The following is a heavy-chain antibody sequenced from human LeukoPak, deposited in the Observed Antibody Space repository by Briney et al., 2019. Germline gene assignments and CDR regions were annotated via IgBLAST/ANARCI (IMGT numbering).Heavy chain of an antibody. CDR2: VWHDASKN. V-gene: IGHV3-33*01. J-gene: IGHJ4*02. CDR3: ARGADTSGHYSYFDY. CDR1: GFTFSFYG. D-gene: IGHD6-19*01. Sequence: PGRSLRLSCAGSGFTFSFYGMNWVRQAPGKGLEWVAGVWHDASKNLYRDSVKGRFTISRDNSKNMLSLQMDSLRDDDTAVYYCARGADTSGHYSYFDYWGQGALVIVSS.